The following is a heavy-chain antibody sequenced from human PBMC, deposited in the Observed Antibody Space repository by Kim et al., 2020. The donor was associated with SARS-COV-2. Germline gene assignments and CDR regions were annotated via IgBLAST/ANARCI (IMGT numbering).Heavy chain of an antibody. J-gene: IGHJ4*02. Sequence: TAHTNYAQSLQDRVTMTTDTSTNTAYMELGSLRSDDTAVYYCARDRQCGYWGQGTLVTVSS. CDR2: TAHT. D-gene: IGHD6-19*01. V-gene: IGHV1-18*01. CDR3: ARDRQCGY.